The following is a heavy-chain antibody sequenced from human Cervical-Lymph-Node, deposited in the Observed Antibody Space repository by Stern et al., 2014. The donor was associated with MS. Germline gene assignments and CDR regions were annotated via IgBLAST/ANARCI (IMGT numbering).Heavy chain of an antibody. D-gene: IGHD1-26*01. CDR3: ARGMGASDH. CDR2: ISTGNSHI. V-gene: IGHV1-18*01. Sequence: QVQLLQPGAEVKKPGASVKVSCTASGYTFPSFGITWVRQAPGQGLEWMGWISTGNSHINSAQKFLGRLTMTTNTTTSTAYMELGNLTSDDTAVYYCARGMGASDHWGQGTLITVSS. J-gene: IGHJ5*02. CDR1: GYTFPSFG.